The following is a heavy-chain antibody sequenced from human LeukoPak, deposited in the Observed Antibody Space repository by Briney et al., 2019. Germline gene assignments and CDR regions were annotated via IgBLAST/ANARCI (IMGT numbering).Heavy chain of an antibody. Sequence: GXSIXXXYWSWIRQPPGKGLEWIGYIYYSGSTNYNPSLKSRVTISVDTSKNQFSLKLSSVTAADTAVYYCARRVRRGCSGGSCYSGEYDYWGQGTLVTVSS. CDR3: ARRVRRGCSGGSCYSGEYDY. V-gene: IGHV4-59*01. D-gene: IGHD2-15*01. CDR2: IYYSGST. J-gene: IGHJ4*02. CDR1: GXSIXXXY.